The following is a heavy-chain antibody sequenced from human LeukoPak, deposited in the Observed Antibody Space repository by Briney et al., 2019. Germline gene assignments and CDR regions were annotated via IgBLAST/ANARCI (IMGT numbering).Heavy chain of an antibody. D-gene: IGHD1-26*01. J-gene: IGHJ5*02. CDR1: GYTFTSYY. CDR2: INPSGGRT. Sequence: ASVKVSCKASGYTFTSYYMHWVRQAPGQGLEWMGVINPSGGRTNYAQKFQGRLSLTRDMSTSTDYMELSSLRSEDTAVYYCARDNSVGDTAWWFDPWGQGTLVTVSS. CDR3: ARDNSVGDTAWWFDP. V-gene: IGHV1-46*01.